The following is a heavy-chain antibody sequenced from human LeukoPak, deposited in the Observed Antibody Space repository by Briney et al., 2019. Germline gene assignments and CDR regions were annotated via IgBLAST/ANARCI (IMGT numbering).Heavy chain of an antibody. Sequence: PGGSLRLSCAASGVTFSNAWMAWVRQAPGKGLEWVANIKQDGGEKYYVDSVKGRFTISRDNAKNSLYLQMNSLRPEDTAVYYCAGRGDGNLYYFDHWGQGTLVAASS. CDR3: AGRGDGNLYYFDH. V-gene: IGHV3-7*04. D-gene: IGHD5-24*01. CDR2: IKQDGGEK. J-gene: IGHJ4*02. CDR1: GVTFSNAW.